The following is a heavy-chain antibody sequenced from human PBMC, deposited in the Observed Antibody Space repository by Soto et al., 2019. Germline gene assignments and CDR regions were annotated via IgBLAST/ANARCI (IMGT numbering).Heavy chain of an antibody. D-gene: IGHD6-13*01. Sequence: ASVKVSCKASGYTFTGYYMHWVRQAPGQGLERKGWINPNSGGTNYAQKFQGWVTMTRDTSISTAYMELSRLRSDDTAVYYCARDKAWVSSWTTEPDNWFDPWGQGTLVTVSS. CDR1: GYTFTGYY. CDR3: ARDKAWVSSWTTEPDNWFDP. V-gene: IGHV1-2*04. CDR2: INPNSGGT. J-gene: IGHJ5*02.